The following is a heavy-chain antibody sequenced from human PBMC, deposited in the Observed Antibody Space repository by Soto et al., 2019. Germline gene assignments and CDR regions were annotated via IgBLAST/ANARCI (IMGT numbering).Heavy chain of an antibody. J-gene: IGHJ4*02. D-gene: IGHD6-6*01. V-gene: IGHV4-59*08. CDR2: IYYTGST. Sequence: PSETLSLTCTVSGGAISTYYWSWIRQPPGKGLEWIGYIYYTGSTKYNPSLKSRVAISLDTSKNQFSLSLNSVTAADTAVYYCARSSIEPRVFMYPFDSWGQGTLVTVSS. CDR1: GGAISTYY. CDR3: ARSSIEPRVFMYPFDS.